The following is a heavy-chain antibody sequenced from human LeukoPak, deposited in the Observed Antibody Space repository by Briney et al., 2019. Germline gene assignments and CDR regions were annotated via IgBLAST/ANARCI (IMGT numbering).Heavy chain of an antibody. D-gene: IGHD3-3*01. CDR1: GGSISSHY. V-gene: IGHV4-59*11. Sequence: PSETLSLTCTVSGGSISSHYWSWIRQPPGKGLEWIGYIYYSGSTNYNPSLKSRVTISVDTSKNQFSLKLSSVTAADTAVYYCARDLWYYDFWSGQNWFDPWGQGTLVTVSS. CDR3: ARDLWYYDFWSGQNWFDP. CDR2: IYYSGST. J-gene: IGHJ5*02.